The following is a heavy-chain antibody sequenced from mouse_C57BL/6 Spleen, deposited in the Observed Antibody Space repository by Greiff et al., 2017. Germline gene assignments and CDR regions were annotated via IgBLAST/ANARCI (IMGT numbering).Heavy chain of an antibody. Sequence: VQLVESGPGLVQPSQSLSITCTVSGFSLTSYGVHWVRQSPGKGLEWLGVIWSGGSTDYNAAFISRLSISKDNSKSQVFFKMNSLQADDTAIYYCASPTTKNYYAMDYWGQGTSVTVSS. CDR2: IWSGGST. CDR1: GFSLTSYG. J-gene: IGHJ4*01. V-gene: IGHV2-2*01. D-gene: IGHD2-10*01. CDR3: ASPTTKNYYAMDY.